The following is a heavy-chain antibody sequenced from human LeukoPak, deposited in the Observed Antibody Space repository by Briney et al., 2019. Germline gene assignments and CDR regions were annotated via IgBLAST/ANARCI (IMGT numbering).Heavy chain of an antibody. Sequence: GGTLRLSCAASGFTFSNVYMSWVRQPPGKGLEWVGRIKSKSNGRTTDYAATGKGRFTISRDDQKNTLHLQMNRLNTEDTDVYYCIADYPLYYGGNGFDPWGEGTLVTVS. CDR2: IKSKSNGRTT. J-gene: IGHJ5*02. V-gene: IGHV3-15*01. CDR1: GFTFSNVY. CDR3: IADYPLYYGGNGFDP. D-gene: IGHD3-16*01.